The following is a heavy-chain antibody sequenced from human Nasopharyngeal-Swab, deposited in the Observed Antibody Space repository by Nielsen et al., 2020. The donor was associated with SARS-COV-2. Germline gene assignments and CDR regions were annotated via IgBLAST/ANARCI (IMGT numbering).Heavy chain of an antibody. CDR3: ARASRGWS. D-gene: IGHD6-19*01. V-gene: IGHV3-48*03. CDR2: ISTSGATI. CDR1: GFTFDNYE. Sequence: GESLKISCAASGFTFDNYEMNWVRQAPGKGLEWVSYISTSGATIHYADSVRGRFTISRDNAKKSLHLQMNSLRAEDTAVYYCARASRGWSWGQGTPDTVSS. J-gene: IGHJ5*02.